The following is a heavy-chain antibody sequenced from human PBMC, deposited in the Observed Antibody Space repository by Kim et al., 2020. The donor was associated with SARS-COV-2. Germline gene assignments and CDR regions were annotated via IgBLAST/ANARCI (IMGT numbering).Heavy chain of an antibody. D-gene: IGHD3-9*01. CDR3: ARQYDILTGYYDY. Sequence: ASVKVSCKASGYTFTSYAMHWVRQAPGQRLEWMGWINAGNGNTKYSQKFQGRVTITRDTSASTAYMELSSLRSEDTAVYYCARQYDILTGYYDYWGQGTLVTVSS. V-gene: IGHV1-3*01. CDR1: GYTFTSYA. CDR2: INAGNGNT. J-gene: IGHJ4*02.